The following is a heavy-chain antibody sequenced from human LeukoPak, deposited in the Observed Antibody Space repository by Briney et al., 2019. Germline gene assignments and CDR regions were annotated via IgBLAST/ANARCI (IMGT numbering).Heavy chain of an antibody. CDR2: ISGSGGST. Sequence: GGSLRLSCAASGFTFSDYYMSWIRQAPGKGLEWVSAISGSGGSTYYADSVKGRFTISRDNSKNTLYLQMNSLRAEDTAVYYCAKAYYDILTGYEQFDYWGQGTLVTVSS. CDR3: AKAYYDILTGYEQFDY. V-gene: IGHV3-23*01. CDR1: GFTFSDYY. J-gene: IGHJ4*02. D-gene: IGHD3-9*01.